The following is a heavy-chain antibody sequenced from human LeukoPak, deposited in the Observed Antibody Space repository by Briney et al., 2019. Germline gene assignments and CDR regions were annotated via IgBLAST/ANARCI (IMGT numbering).Heavy chain of an antibody. CDR3: AKNYYYGSGSYHIDC. V-gene: IGHV3-53*05. CDR1: GFTVSNNY. J-gene: IGHJ4*02. Sequence: GGSLRLSCAASGFTVSNNYMNWVRQAPGKGLEWVSLIYSGGSTDSVKGRFTISRDNSKNTLYLQMNSLRAEDTAVYYCAKNYYYGSGSYHIDCWGQGTLVTVSS. D-gene: IGHD3-10*01. CDR2: IYSGGST.